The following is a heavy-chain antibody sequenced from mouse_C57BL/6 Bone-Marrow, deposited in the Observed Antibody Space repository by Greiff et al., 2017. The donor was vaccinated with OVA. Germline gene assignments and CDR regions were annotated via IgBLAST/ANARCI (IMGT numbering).Heavy chain of an antibody. CDR2: ISSGGDYI. J-gene: IGHJ3*01. CDR3: ASPWFAY. V-gene: IGHV5S21*01. Sequence: EVKLMESGEGLVKPGGSLKLSCAASGFTFSSYAMSWVRQTPEKRLEWVAYISSGGDYIYYADTVKGRFTISRDNARNTLFLQMTSLRSEDTAMYYCASPWFAYWGQGTLVTVSA. CDR1: GFTFSSYA.